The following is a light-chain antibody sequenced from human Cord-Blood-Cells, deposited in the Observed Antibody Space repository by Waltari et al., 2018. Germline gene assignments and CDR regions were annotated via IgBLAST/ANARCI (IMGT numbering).Light chain of an antibody. V-gene: IGKV3-20*01. Sequence: EIVLPQSPGTLSLSPGERDTLSCRASQSVSSSYLAWYQQKPGQAPRLLIYGASSRATGIPDRFSGSGSGTDFTLTISRLEPEDFAVYYCQQYGSSPPLTFGGGTKVEIK. J-gene: IGKJ4*01. CDR2: GAS. CDR1: QSVSSSY. CDR3: QQYGSSPPLT.